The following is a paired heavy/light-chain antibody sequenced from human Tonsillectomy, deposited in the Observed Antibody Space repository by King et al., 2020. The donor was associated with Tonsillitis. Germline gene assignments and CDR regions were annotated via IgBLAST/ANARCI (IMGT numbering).Light chain of an antibody. CDR1: QGFSTY. J-gene: IGKJ4*01. CDR3: QHLSSYPPRLT. Sequence: QLTQSPSSLSASVGDRVTITCRPSQGFSTYLAWYQQKPGKAPKLLIYGASTLQSGVPSRFSGSGSGTHFTLTISSLLPEDFATYYCQHLSSYPPRLTFGGGTKVEMK. CDR2: GAS. V-gene: IGKV1-9*01.
Heavy chain of an antibody. CDR1: GFTFNNYA. CDR2: ISGRGDNT. CDR3: TKSIVYGGLEGPTLGYFDF. Sequence: EVQLLESGGGLVPRGGSLRLSCAASGFTFNNYAMSWVRQASGKGLEWVSAISGRGDNTYSADSVKGRFTISRDNYSNTLYLQMNSLGADDTAVYYCTKSIVYGGLEGPTLGYFDFWGQGTLVTVSS. V-gene: IGHV3-23*01. J-gene: IGHJ4*02. D-gene: IGHD4-17*01.